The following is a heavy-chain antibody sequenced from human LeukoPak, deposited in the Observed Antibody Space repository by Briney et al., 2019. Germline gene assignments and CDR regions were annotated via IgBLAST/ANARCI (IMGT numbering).Heavy chain of an antibody. D-gene: IGHD3-10*01. J-gene: IGHJ4*02. CDR2: IRSKAYGGTT. CDR3: TRANGEAGTFDY. V-gene: IGHV3-49*03. Sequence: GGSLRLSCTASGFTFGDYAMSWFRQAPGKGLEGVGFIRSKAYGGTTEYAASVKGRFTISRDDSKSIAYLQMNSLKTEDTAVYYCTRANGEAGTFDYWGQGTLVTVSS. CDR1: GFTFGDYA.